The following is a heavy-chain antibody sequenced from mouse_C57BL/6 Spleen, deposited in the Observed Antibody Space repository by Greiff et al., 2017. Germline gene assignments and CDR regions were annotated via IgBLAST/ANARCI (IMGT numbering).Heavy chain of an antibody. D-gene: IGHD1-1*01. CDR1: GYAFSSSW. CDR2: IYPCDGDT. CDR3: AKERENYGSNLDD. Sequence: QVHVQQPGPELVKPGASVKISCKASGYAFSSSWMNWVKQRPGKGLEWIGRIYPCDGDTNYNGKFKGKATLTADKSSSTAYMQLSSLPCEDSAVYSCAKERENYGSNLDDWGQGTTLTVSS. J-gene: IGHJ2*01. V-gene: IGHV1-82*01.